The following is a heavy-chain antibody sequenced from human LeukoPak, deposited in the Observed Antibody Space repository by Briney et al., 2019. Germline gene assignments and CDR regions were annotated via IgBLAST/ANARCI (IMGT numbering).Heavy chain of an antibody. CDR1: GYSFTTYG. Sequence: ASVKVSCKASGYSFTTYGITWVRQAPGQGLKWMGWINIYNGNTNYAQKVQDRATMTTDTSTTTAYMELRSLRSDDTAVYYCARSLQGDHFDFWGQGTMVTVSS. CDR2: INIYNGNT. D-gene: IGHD2-21*01. J-gene: IGHJ3*01. V-gene: IGHV1-18*01. CDR3: ARSLQGDHFDF.